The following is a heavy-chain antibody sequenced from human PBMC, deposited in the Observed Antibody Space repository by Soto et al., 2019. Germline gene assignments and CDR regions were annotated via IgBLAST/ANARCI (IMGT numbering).Heavy chain of an antibody. Sequence: EGQLVESGGGLVQPGGSLRLSCAASGFTFSSYWMSWVRQAPGKGLEWVANIKQDGSEKYYVDSVKGRFTISRDNAKNSLYLQMNSQRADDTAVYYCAREEGPSSYSSSYYFDYWGQGTLVTVSS. V-gene: IGHV3-7*01. CDR1: GFTFSSYW. CDR2: IKQDGSEK. D-gene: IGHD6-6*01. J-gene: IGHJ4*02. CDR3: AREEGPSSYSSSYYFDY.